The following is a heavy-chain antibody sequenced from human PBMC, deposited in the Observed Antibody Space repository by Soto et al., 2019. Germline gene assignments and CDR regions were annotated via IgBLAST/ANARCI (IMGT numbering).Heavy chain of an antibody. V-gene: IGHV4-31*03. D-gene: IGHD3-9*01. CDR1: GGSISSGGYY. J-gene: IGHJ4*02. Sequence: TSETLSLTCTVSGGSISSGGYYWSWIRQHPGKGLEWIGYIYYSGSTYYNPSLKSRVTISVDTSKNQFSLKLSSVTAADTAVYYCASSSYYDILTGYTDPYYFDYWGQGTLVTVSS. CDR3: ASSSYYDILTGYTDPYYFDY. CDR2: IYYSGST.